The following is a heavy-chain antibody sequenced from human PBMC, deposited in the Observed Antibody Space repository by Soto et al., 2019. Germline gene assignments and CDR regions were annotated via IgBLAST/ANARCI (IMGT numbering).Heavy chain of an antibody. Sequence: QVQLQQWGAGLLKPSETLSLTCAVYGGSFSGHSWTWIRQSPGKGLEWIGDINHSGRVNYSPSPKSRVTISLDTSKNQFSLTLSAVTAADTAMYYCSTRAYDTSGYYRFDPWGQGTLVTVSS. CDR2: INHSGRV. D-gene: IGHD3-22*01. J-gene: IGHJ5*01. CDR3: STRAYDTSGYYRFDP. CDR1: GGSFSGHS. V-gene: IGHV4-34*01.